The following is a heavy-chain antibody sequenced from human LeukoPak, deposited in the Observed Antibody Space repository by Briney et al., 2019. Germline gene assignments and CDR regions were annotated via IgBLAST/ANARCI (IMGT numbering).Heavy chain of an antibody. CDR2: ISPYNGDT. Sequence: GASVKVSCKASGYTFTNYGISWVRQAPGQGLEWMGWISPYNGDTSYAQNLQGRVTMTTDTSTSTAYMEVRSLISDDTAVYYCARDLGRAAAHAGLSDFWGQGTLVTVSS. D-gene: IGHD6-13*01. CDR1: GYTFTNYG. V-gene: IGHV1-18*01. CDR3: ARDLGRAAAHAGLSDF. J-gene: IGHJ4*02.